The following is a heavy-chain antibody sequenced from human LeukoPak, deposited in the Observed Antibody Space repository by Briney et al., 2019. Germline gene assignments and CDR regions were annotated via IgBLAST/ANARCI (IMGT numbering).Heavy chain of an antibody. Sequence: PGGSLRLSCVASGFTFSSYAMSWVRQAPGKGLDWVSVVSGGGHNTYYADSVKGRFTMSRDNSKRTVYLQMNSLRAEDTAVYYCAKDRSSWYYPFDSWGQGTLVTVSS. CDR2: VSGGGHNT. CDR3: AKDRSSWYYPFDS. D-gene: IGHD3-3*01. CDR1: GFTFSSYA. J-gene: IGHJ4*02. V-gene: IGHV3-23*01.